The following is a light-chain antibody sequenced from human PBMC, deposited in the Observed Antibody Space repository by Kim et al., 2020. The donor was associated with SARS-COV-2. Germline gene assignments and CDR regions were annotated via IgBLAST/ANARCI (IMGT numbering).Light chain of an antibody. V-gene: IGLV6-57*03. CDR1: RGSIASNY. CDR2: ENY. J-gene: IGLJ3*02. Sequence: KTVPIPCPRSRGSIASNYVQGYQQRPGSAPTTVIYENYHRPSGVPDRFSGSIDRSSNSASLTISGLQTEDEADYYCQSYDAGVNWVFGGGTQLTVL. CDR3: QSYDAGVNWV.